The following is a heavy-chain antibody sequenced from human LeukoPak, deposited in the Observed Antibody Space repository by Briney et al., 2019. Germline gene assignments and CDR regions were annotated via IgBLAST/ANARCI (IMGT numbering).Heavy chain of an antibody. CDR1: GFTFSSYG. CDR2: IRYDGSNK. J-gene: IGHJ3*02. V-gene: IGHV3-30*02. CDR3: ARVIGWDEPFDI. Sequence: GGSLRLSCAASGFTFSSYGMHWVRQAPGKGLEWVAFIRYDGSNKYYADSVKGRFTISRDNAKNTLYLQMNSLRAEDTAVYYCARVIGWDEPFDIWGQGTMVTVSS. D-gene: IGHD1-26*01.